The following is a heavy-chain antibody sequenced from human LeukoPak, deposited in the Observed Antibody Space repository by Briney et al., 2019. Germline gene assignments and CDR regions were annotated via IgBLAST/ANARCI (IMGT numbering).Heavy chain of an antibody. CDR1: VLIFNNYA. J-gene: IGHJ4*02. Sequence: GRSLSLSCAASVLIFNNYAMSWVRRAPGKGLEWVSSISGTGVTAYSADSVKGRFAISRDNSKNTLYLQLSSLSAEDTALYYCAKDQRFGDLDDYRGQGTLVTVSS. CDR2: ISGTGVTA. CDR3: AKDQRFGDLDDY. V-gene: IGHV3-23*01. D-gene: IGHD3-10*01.